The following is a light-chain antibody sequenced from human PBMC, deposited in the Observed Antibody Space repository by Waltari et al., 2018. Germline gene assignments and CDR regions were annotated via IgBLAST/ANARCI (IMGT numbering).Light chain of an antibody. CDR2: EVS. CDR3: SSYTSSSTLL. J-gene: IGLJ2*01. Sequence: QSALTQPASVSGSPGQSITISCTGTSSDVGGYNYVSWYQQHPGNAPKLMIYEVSNRSSGVSNGVSGTKSGHTGSLTLSGLQAEDEADYYCSSYTSSSTLLFGGGNKLTVL. CDR1: SSDVGGYNY. V-gene: IGLV2-14*01.